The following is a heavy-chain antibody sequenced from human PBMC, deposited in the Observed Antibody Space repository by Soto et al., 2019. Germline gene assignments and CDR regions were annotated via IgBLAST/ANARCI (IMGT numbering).Heavy chain of an antibody. V-gene: IGHV2-5*02. CDR3: AHRFDWYYFDY. J-gene: IGHJ4*02. CDR1: GFSLSTSEVG. D-gene: IGHD3-9*01. CDR2: IYWDDDK. Sequence: QITLKASGPTLVKPTQTLTLTCTFSGFSLSTSEVGVGWFRQPPGKALEWLALIYWDDDKRYSPSLKTRLTIAKDTSKSQVVPTMTNMDPVDTATYYCAHRFDWYYFDYWGQGTLVTVSS.